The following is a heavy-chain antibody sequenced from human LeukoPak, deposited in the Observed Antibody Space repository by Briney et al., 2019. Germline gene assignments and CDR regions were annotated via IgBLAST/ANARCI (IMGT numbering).Heavy chain of an antibody. CDR2: IDPNNGGT. D-gene: IGHD4-11*01. CDR3: ARGGGTVAPAPWVPFAY. Sequence: ASVKVSCKASGYTFSGNYIHWVRQAPGQGLEYMGYIDPNNGGTYYIEKFQGRVTMTRDMSINTAYVELSSLTSDDTAVYYCARGGGTVAPAPWVPFAYWGQGTLVTVSS. CDR1: GYTFSGNY. V-gene: IGHV1-2*02. J-gene: IGHJ4*02.